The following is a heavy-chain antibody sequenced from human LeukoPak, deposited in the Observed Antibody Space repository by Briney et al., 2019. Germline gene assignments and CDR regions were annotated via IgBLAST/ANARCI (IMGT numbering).Heavy chain of an antibody. CDR3: AREIGRDSGPHYYMDV. D-gene: IGHD3-10*01. CDR2: IYTSGST. J-gene: IGHJ6*03. CDR1: GGSISSYY. Sequence: SETLPLTCTVSGGSISSYYWSWIRPPAGKGLEWIGRIYTSGSTNYNPSLKSRVTMSVDTSKNQFSLKLSSVTAADTAVYYCAREIGRDSGPHYYMDVWGKGTTVTVSS. V-gene: IGHV4-4*07.